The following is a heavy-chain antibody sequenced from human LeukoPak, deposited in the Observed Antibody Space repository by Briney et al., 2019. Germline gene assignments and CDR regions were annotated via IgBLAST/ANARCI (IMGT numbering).Heavy chain of an antibody. D-gene: IGHD5-18*01. Sequence: SETLSLTCTVSGGSISSGSYYWSWVQQPAGKGLEWIGRIYTSGSTNYNPSLKSRVTISVDTSKNQFSLKLSSVTAADTAVYYCASTFWRDTAMVVAYYMDVWGKGTTVTASS. V-gene: IGHV4-61*02. J-gene: IGHJ6*03. CDR3: ASTFWRDTAMVVAYYMDV. CDR2: IYTSGST. CDR1: GGSISSGSYY.